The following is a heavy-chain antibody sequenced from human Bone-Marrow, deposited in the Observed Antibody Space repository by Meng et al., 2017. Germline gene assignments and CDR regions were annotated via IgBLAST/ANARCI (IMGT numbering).Heavy chain of an antibody. D-gene: IGHD5-18*01. CDR3: ARVTAMAFQLFDY. V-gene: IGHV4-59*01. CDR2: IHYRGRT. Sequence: SETLSLTCSVSGGSMNRYYWSWIRQPPGKGLEWIGYIHYRGRTNYNPSLKSRVTISVDTSKNQFSLKLSSVTAADTAVYYCARVTAMAFQLFDYWGQGTLVTVSS. J-gene: IGHJ4*02. CDR1: GGSMNRYY.